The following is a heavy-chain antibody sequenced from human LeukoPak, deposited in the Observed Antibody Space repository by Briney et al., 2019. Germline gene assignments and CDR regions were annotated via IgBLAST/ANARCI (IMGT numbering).Heavy chain of an antibody. CDR3: ARDLGDAYNYLD. CDR1: GYTFTTYY. D-gene: IGHD5-24*01. V-gene: IGHV1-46*01. Sequence: ASVKVSCKASGYTFTTYYMHWVRQAPGQGLEWMGLVNPTGGGTSYAQKFQGRVTMTRDTSTSTVYMDLSSLRSEDTAVYYCARDLGDAYNYLDWGQGTLVTVSS. J-gene: IGHJ4*02. CDR2: VNPTGGGT.